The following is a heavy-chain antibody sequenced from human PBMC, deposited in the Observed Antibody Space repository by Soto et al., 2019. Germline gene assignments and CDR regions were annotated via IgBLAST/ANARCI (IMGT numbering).Heavy chain of an antibody. CDR2: FYYTGSA. D-gene: IGHD3-10*01. Sequence: SETLSLTCTVSGGSISSYYWTWIRQPPGKGLEWIASFYYTGSADYNPSLKSRITGSVASSRTQFSLRLRSVTAADSAVYYCARPVFRGPREYYFGLDVWGQGATVTVSS. CDR1: GGSISSYY. J-gene: IGHJ6*01. V-gene: IGHV4-59*01. CDR3: ARPVFRGPREYYFGLDV.